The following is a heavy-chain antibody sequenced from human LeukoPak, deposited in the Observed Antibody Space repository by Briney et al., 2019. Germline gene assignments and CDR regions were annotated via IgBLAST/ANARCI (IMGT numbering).Heavy chain of an antibody. CDR1: GYTFTSYG. Sequence: GASVKVSCKASGYTFTSYGISWVRQAPGQGLEWMGWISAYNGNTNYAQKLQGRVTMTTDTSTSTAYMELRSLRSDDTAVYYCARDSRNYDSWSGYSHNWFDPWGQGTLVTVSS. CDR3: ARDSRNYDSWSGYSHNWFDP. CDR2: ISAYNGNT. V-gene: IGHV1-18*01. D-gene: IGHD3-3*01. J-gene: IGHJ5*02.